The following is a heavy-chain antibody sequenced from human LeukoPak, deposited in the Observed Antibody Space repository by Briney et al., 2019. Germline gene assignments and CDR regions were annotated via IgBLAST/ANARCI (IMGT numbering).Heavy chain of an antibody. J-gene: IGHJ4*02. CDR3: ARGTTVSTPDFDY. CDR1: GGSISSGSYY. V-gene: IGHV4-30-4*07. CDR2: FYYTGNT. D-gene: IGHD4-11*01. Sequence: SETLSLTCAVSGGSISSGSYYWTWIRQPPGKGLEWIGYFYYTGNTYYNPSLRSRVTISVDTSKNQFSLRLSSMTAADTAVYYCARGTTVSTPDFDYWGQGTLVTVSS.